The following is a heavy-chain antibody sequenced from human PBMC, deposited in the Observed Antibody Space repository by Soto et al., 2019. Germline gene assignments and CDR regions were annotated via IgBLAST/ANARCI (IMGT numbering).Heavy chain of an antibody. D-gene: IGHD3-10*01. CDR3: ARHTGMGSGSYYRLDAFDV. CDR2: IHYSGTT. J-gene: IGHJ3*01. Sequence: QLQLQESGPGLAKPSETLSLTCTVSGGSISSSHYYWGWIRQPPGKGLEWIGSIHYSGTTYFNPSLKSRVTISVDTSKNQFSLRLSSVTAADTAVYYCARHTGMGSGSYYRLDAFDVWGQGTMVTVSS. CDR1: GGSISSSHYY. V-gene: IGHV4-39*01.